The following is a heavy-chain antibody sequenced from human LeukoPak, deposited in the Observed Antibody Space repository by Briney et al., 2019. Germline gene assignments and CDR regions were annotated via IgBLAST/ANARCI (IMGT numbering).Heavy chain of an antibody. CDR3: AREYQLLFSAFDI. D-gene: IGHD2-2*01. J-gene: IGHJ3*02. V-gene: IGHV1-46*01. CDR1: GYTFTIYY. CDR2: INPSGGST. Sequence: ASVTVSFTASGYTFTIYYMHWVRQAPGQGLEWMGIINPSGGSTSYAQKFQGRVTMTRDTSTSTVYMELSSLRSEDTAVYYCAREYQLLFSAFDIWGQGTMVTVSS.